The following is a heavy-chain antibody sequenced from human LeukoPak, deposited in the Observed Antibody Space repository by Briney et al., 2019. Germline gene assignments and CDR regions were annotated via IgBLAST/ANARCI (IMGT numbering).Heavy chain of an antibody. V-gene: IGHV4-4*02. Sequence: PSETLSLTCPVSGGSISSNNWWSWVRQPPGKGLEWIGEIYHHGATNYNPSLKSRVTLSVDKSKNQFSLELSSVTAADTAVYYCARGPSVAAHLDYWGQGTLVTVSS. J-gene: IGHJ4*02. CDR1: GGSISSNNW. CDR2: IYHHGAT. D-gene: IGHD5-12*01. CDR3: ARGPSVAAHLDY.